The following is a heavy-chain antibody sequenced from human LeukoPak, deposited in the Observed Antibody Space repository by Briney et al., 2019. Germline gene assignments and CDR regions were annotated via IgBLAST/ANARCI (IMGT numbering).Heavy chain of an antibody. CDR1: GGSIGSGGYS. D-gene: IGHD3-9*01. V-gene: IGHV4-30-2*01. CDR3: ARGSRRYYDILTGHRTYYYYGMDV. CDR2: IYHSGST. J-gene: IGHJ6*02. Sequence: SETLSLTCAVSGGSIGSGGYSWSWIRQPPGKGLEWIGYIYHSGSTYYNPSLKSRVTISVDRSKNQFSLKLSSVTAADTAVYYCARGSRRYYDILTGHRTYYYYGMDVWGQGTTVTVSS.